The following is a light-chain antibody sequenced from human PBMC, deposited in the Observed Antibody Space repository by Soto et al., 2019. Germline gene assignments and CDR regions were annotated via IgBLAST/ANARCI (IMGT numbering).Light chain of an antibody. Sequence: DIQMTQSPSSVSASVGDRVTITCRASQSLSSWLAWYHQKPGKAPKLLIYAASTLQTGVPSRFSGSGSGTVFPLPISSLQPEDFATYYCQQASSFPFPSGPGTKVDIE. CDR3: QQASSFPFP. J-gene: IGKJ3*01. V-gene: IGKV1-12*01. CDR2: AAS. CDR1: QSLSSW.